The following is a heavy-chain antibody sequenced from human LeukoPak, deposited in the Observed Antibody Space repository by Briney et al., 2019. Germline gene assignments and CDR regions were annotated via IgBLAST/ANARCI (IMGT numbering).Heavy chain of an antibody. V-gene: IGHV3-30*01. Sequence: GGSLRLSCAASGFTFSNYAMHWVRQAPGKGLEWVSLISSGGTYEYYAASVKGRFTISRDNSKNTLYLQLNSLRAEDTAVYYCARDSTYYYDSGSSGPHYFDNWGQGTLVTVSS. CDR2: ISSGGTYE. CDR3: ARDSTYYYDSGSSGPHYFDN. J-gene: IGHJ4*02. D-gene: IGHD3-10*01. CDR1: GFTFSNYA.